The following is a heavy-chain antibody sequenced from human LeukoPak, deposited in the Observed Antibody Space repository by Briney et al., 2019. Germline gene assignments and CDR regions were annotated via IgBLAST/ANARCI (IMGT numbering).Heavy chain of an antibody. CDR3: ARDTEMATITGLYDY. CDR1: GFTFSSYS. J-gene: IGHJ4*02. Sequence: PGGSLRLSCAASGFTFSSYSMNWVRQAPGKGLEWVSSISSSSSYIYYADSVKGRFTISRDNAKNSLYLQMNSLRAEDTAVYYCARDTEMATITGLYDYWGQGTLVTVSS. D-gene: IGHD5-24*01. CDR2: ISSSSSYI. V-gene: IGHV3-21*01.